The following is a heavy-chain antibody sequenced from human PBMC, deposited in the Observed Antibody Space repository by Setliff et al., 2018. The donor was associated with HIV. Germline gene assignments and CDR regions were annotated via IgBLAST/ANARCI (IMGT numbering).Heavy chain of an antibody. V-gene: IGHV4-4*07. Sequence: SETLSLTCTVSGGSITNHYWSWIRQLPGEGLEWIGRISAGGYTYYNPSLQSRVTMSVDMSKNQFSLKLSSVTAADTAIYYCARDRSGTSYAGDDAFDIWGQGTMVTVSS. CDR2: ISAGGYT. J-gene: IGHJ3*02. CDR1: GGSITNHY. D-gene: IGHD3-3*01. CDR3: ARDRSGTSYAGDDAFDI.